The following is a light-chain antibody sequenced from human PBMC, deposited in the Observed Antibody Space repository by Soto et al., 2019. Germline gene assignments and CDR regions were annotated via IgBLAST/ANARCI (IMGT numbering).Light chain of an antibody. CDR3: AAWDDSLNGHV. V-gene: IGLV1-44*01. CDR1: SSNIGTSS. CDR2: TTN. Sequence: QSVLTQPHSASGTPGQRVTISCSGSSSNIGTSSVHWFQQPPGTAPKLLISTTNQRPSGVPERFSGSKSGTSASLAISGLQSEDEADYYCAAWDDSLNGHVFGIGTKVTVL. J-gene: IGLJ1*01.